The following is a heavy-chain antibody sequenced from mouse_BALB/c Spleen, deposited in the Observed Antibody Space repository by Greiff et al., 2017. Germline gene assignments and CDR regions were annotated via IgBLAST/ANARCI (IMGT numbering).Heavy chain of an antibody. J-gene: IGHJ1*01. Sequence: EVNVVESGGGLVQPGGSLRLSCATSGFTFTDYYMSWVRQPPGQALEWLGFIRNKANGYTTEYSASVKGRFTISRDNSQSILYLQMNTLRAEDSATYYCARPDGSSWYFEDWGEGTTVTVSA. D-gene: IGHD1-1*01. CDR1: GFTFTDYY. CDR2: IRNKANGYTT. CDR3: ARPDGSSWYFED. V-gene: IGHV7-3*02.